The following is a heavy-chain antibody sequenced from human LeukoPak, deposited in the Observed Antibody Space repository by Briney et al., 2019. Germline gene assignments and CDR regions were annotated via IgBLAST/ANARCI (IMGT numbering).Heavy chain of an antibody. CDR2: IGGNGGTT. CDR1: GFTFRRFV. CDR3: VRDLQDAASVTGGSAD. V-gene: IGHV3-64D*06. J-gene: IGHJ4*02. D-gene: IGHD2-8*02. Sequence: GGSLRLSCSASGFTFRRFVMHWVRQAPGKRLEYVSAIGGNGGTTYYVDSVKGRFTISRDNSKNTLYLQMSSLRTEDTAVYYCVRDLQDAASVTGGSADWGQGTLVTVSS.